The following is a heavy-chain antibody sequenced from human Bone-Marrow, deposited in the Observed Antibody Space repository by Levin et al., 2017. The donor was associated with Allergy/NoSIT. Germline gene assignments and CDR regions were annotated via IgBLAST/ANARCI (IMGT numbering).Heavy chain of an antibody. CDR2: IYYSGST. D-gene: IGHD3-3*01. V-gene: IGHV4-31*03. J-gene: IGHJ4*02. Sequence: SQTLSLTCTVSGGSISSGGYYWSWIRQHPGKGLEWIGYIYYSGSTYYNPSLKSRVTISVDTSKNQFSLKLSSVTAADTAVYYCARAPQSDFWSGYPQFYFDYWGQGTLVTVSS. CDR1: GGSISSGGYY. CDR3: ARAPQSDFWSGYPQFYFDY.